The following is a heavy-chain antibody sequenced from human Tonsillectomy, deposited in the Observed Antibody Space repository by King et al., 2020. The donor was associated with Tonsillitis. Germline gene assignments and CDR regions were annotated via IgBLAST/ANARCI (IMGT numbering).Heavy chain of an antibody. CDR3: ARDRWPYYYDSSGYYQSFDY. D-gene: IGHD3-22*01. CDR1: GGTFSSYA. V-gene: IGHV1-69*01. J-gene: IGHJ4*02. Sequence: GQLVQSGAEVKKPGSSVKVSCKASGGTFSSYAITWVRQAPGQGLEWMGGIIPFFGTANYAQKFQGRVTITADESTSTAYMELSSLRSEDTAVYYCARDRWPYYYDSSGYYQSFDYWGQGTLVTVSS. CDR2: IIPFFGTA.